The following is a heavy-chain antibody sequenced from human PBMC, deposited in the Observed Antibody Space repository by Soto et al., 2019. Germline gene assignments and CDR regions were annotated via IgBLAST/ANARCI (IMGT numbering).Heavy chain of an antibody. CDR2: TYYSGST. Sequence: PSETLSLTCTVSGGSISSSSYYWGWIRQPPGKGLEWIGSTYYSGSTYYNPSLKSRVTISVDTSKNQFSLKLSSVTAADTAVYYCARHKVVTDAFDIWGQGTMVTVSS. D-gene: IGHD2-21*02. J-gene: IGHJ3*02. V-gene: IGHV4-39*01. CDR1: GGSISSSSYY. CDR3: ARHKVVTDAFDI.